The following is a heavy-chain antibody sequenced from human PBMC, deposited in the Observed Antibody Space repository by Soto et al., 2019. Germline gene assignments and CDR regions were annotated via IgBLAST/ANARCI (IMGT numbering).Heavy chain of an antibody. V-gene: IGHV4-31*03. CDR1: GGSISCGGYY. Sequence: PSETLSLTCTVSGGSISCGGYYWSWIRQHPGKGLEWIGYIYYSGSTYYNPSLKSRVTISVDTSKNQFSLKLSSVTAADTAVYYCARDIGYSSIDWGQGTLVTVSS. CDR2: IYYSGST. D-gene: IGHD6-13*01. J-gene: IGHJ4*02. CDR3: ARDIGYSSID.